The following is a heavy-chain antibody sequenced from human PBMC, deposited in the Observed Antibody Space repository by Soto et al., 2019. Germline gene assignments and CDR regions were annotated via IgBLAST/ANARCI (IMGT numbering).Heavy chain of an antibody. V-gene: IGHV3-74*01. CDR1: GFDFRTTW. J-gene: IGHJ4*02. CDR2: ITSDGSSI. D-gene: IGHD3-3*01. CDR3: ARDWYYTIDY. Sequence: PGGSLRLSCAASGFDFRTTWMLWVRQVPGKGLVWVSCITSDGSSITYADSVKGRFTISRDNAKNTLYLQMNSLRVEDTAVYYCARDWYYTIDYWGQGTPVTVSS.